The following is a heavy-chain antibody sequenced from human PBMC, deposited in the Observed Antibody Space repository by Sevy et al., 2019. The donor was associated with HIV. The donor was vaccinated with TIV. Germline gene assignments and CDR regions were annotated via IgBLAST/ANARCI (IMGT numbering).Heavy chain of an antibody. CDR3: SKDVRYDSSGYFDY. D-gene: IGHD3-22*01. CDR1: RFTLRSYA. J-gene: IGHJ4*02. CDR2: ISGSGVST. Sequence: GGSLRLSCAASRFTLRSYAMSWVRQAPGKGLEWVSAISGSGVSTYYADSVKGRFTISRDNSKNTLYLQMNSLRAEDTAVYYCSKDVRYDSSGYFDYWGQVILVTVSS. V-gene: IGHV3-23*01.